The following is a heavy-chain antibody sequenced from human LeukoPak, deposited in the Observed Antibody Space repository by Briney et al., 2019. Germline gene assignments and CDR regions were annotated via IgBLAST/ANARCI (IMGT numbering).Heavy chain of an antibody. CDR3: AGLVGRYSSGLYYYYFDY. CDR2: MYLSGTT. D-gene: IGHD3-22*01. CDR1: GDSINSLDL. Sequence: SGTLSLTCTVSGDSINSLDLWSWVRQPPGKGLEWIGEMYLSGTTHSNPSVKSRVTISIDKSKNQFFLNLSSVTAADTAVYYFAGLVGRYSSGLYYYYFDYWGQGALVTVSS. J-gene: IGHJ4*02. V-gene: IGHV4-4*02.